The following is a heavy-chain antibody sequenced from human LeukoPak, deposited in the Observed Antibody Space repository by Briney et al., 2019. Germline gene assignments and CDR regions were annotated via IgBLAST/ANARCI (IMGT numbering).Heavy chain of an antibody. D-gene: IGHD6-13*01. V-gene: IGHV1-46*01. CDR2: INPSGGST. J-gene: IGHJ6*02. CDR3: ARRSIAAAGIILYGMDV. Sequence: ASVKVSCKASGYTFTSYYMHWVRPAPGRGLEWMGIINPSGGSTSYAQKLQGRVTMTRDTSTSTVYMELSSLRSEDTAVYYCARRSIAAAGIILYGMDVWGQGTTVTVSS. CDR1: GYTFTSYY.